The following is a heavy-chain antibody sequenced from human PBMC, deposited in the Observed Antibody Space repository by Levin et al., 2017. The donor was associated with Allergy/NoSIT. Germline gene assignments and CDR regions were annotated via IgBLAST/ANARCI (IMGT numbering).Heavy chain of an antibody. CDR2: IYPGDSDT. CDR1: GYSFTSYW. Sequence: GGSLRLSCKGSGYSFTSYWIGWVRQMPGKGLEWMGIIYPGDSDTRYSPSFQGQVTISADKSISTAYLQWSSLKASDTAMYYCARHLGGGGVVVPAARDAFDIWGQGTMVTVSS. J-gene: IGHJ3*02. D-gene: IGHD2-2*01. CDR3: ARHLGGGGVVVPAARDAFDI. V-gene: IGHV5-51*01.